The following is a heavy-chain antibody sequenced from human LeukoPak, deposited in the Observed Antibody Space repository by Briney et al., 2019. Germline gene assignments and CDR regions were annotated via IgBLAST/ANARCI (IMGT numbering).Heavy chain of an antibody. D-gene: IGHD1-26*01. CDR3: ARLVVGATYHWFDP. CDR1: GFTFSTYS. V-gene: IGHV3-48*02. J-gene: IGHJ5*02. Sequence: GGSLRLSCAASGFTFSTYSMNWVRQAPGKGLEWVSYISSSSSTIYYADSVKGRFTISRDNAKNSLYLQVNSLRDEDTAVYYCARLVVGATYHWFDPWGRGTLVTVSS. CDR2: ISSSSSTI.